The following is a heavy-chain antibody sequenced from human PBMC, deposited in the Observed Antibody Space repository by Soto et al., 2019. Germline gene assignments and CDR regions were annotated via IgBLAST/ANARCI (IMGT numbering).Heavy chain of an antibody. CDR2: IYYSGST. V-gene: IGHV4-59*01. CDR3: ARMPRCNYYFDY. Sequence: SETLSLTCTVSGGSISSYYWSWIRQPPGKGLEWIGYIYYSGSTNYNPSLKSRVTISVDTSKNKFSLKLSSVTAADTAVYYCARMPRCNYYFDYWGQGTLVTVSS. J-gene: IGHJ4*02. D-gene: IGHD1-1*01. CDR1: GGSISSYY.